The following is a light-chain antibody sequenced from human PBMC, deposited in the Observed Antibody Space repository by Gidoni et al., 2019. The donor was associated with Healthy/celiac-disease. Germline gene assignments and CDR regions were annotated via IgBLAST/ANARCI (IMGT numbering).Light chain of an antibody. V-gene: IGKV3-11*01. CDR1: QSVSSY. Sequence: EIVLPPSPATLSLSPGESATLSCRASQSVSSYLAWYKQKPGQAPRPLIYDASNRATGIPARFSGSGSGTDFTLTISSLEPEDFAVYYCQQRSNWPFALTFGGGTKVEIK. CDR3: QQRSNWPFALT. CDR2: DAS. J-gene: IGKJ4*01.